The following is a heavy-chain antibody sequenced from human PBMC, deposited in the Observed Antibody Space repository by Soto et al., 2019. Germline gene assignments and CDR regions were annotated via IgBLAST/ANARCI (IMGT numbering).Heavy chain of an antibody. CDR2: IYRSGTT. Sequence: PSETLSLTCVVSNVSISSGYYWGWIRQSPGEGLEWIASIYRSGTTSYNPSLKSRVTISVDPSKNQFSLMLTAVTAADTAVYYCARTHSGSYYSVFNYWGRGAMVTVYS. CDR3: ARTHSGSYYSVFNY. V-gene: IGHV4-38-2*01. CDR1: NVSISSGYY. J-gene: IGHJ4*02. D-gene: IGHD1-26*01.